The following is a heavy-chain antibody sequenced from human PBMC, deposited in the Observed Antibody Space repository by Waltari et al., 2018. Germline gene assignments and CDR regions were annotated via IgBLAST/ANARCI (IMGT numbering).Heavy chain of an antibody. CDR1: GGSISSYY. V-gene: IGHV4-59*01. J-gene: IGHJ4*02. CDR2: IYYSGST. Sequence: QVQLQESGPGLVKPSETLSLTCTVSGGSISSYYWSWIRQPPGKGLEWIGYIYYSGSTNYNPPLKSRVTISVDTSKNQFSLKLSSVTAADTAVYYCARGALAAAVDYWGQGTLVTVSS. D-gene: IGHD6-13*01. CDR3: ARGALAAAVDY.